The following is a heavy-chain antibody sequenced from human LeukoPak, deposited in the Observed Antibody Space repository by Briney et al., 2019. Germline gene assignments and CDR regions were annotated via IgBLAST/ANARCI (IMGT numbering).Heavy chain of an antibody. D-gene: IGHD1-20*01. CDR2: IKQDGSEK. Sequence: GGSLRLSCAASGFTFSNYWMSWVRQAPGKGLEWVANIKQDGSEKYYVDSVKGRFTISRDNAKNSLYLRMNSLRAEDTAVYYCARVAGAITGTFFDYWGQGTLVTVSS. V-gene: IGHV3-7*01. CDR3: ARVAGAITGTFFDY. CDR1: GFTFSNYW. J-gene: IGHJ4*02.